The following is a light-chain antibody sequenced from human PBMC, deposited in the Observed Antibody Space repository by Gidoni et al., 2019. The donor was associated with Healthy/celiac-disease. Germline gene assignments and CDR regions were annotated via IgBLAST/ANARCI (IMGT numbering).Light chain of an antibody. Sequence: QSVLTQPASVSGSPGHSITISCTGTSSDVGSYNLVSWYQQHPGKAPKLMIYEGSKRPSGVSNRFSGSKSGNTASLTISGLQAEDEADYYCCSYAGSSTFAVFGGGTKLTVL. CDR2: EGS. J-gene: IGLJ3*02. CDR3: CSYAGSSTFAV. V-gene: IGLV2-23*03. CDR1: SSDVGSYNL.